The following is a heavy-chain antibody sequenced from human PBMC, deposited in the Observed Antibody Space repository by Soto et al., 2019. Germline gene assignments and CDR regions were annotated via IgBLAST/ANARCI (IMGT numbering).Heavy chain of an antibody. V-gene: IGHV1-69*04. CDR2: IIPILGIA. J-gene: IGHJ4*02. CDR3: ARDPTSIAARHFDY. Sequence: SVKVSCKASGGTFSSYTISWVRQAPGQGLEWMGRIIPILGIANYAQKFQGRVTITADKSTSTAYMELSSLRSEDTAVYYCARDPTSIAARHFDYWGQGTQVTVSS. D-gene: IGHD6-6*01. CDR1: GGTFSSYT.